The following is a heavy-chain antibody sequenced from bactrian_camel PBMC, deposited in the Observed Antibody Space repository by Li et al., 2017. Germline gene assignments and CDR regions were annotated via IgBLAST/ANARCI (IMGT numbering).Heavy chain of an antibody. CDR1: GFPFGSYS. J-gene: IGHJ4*01. Sequence: HVQLVESGGGSVLPGGSLRLSCAASGFPFGSYSMAWVRQAPGKGFEWVSSINSGGGSTYYADSVKGRFTISRDNAQNALYLQMNNLQAEDTAMYFCAADVANTALGRGGRWARLRDVDWNYWGQGTQVTVS. CDR2: INSGGGST. CDR3: AADVANTALGRGGRWARLRDVDWNY. D-gene: IGHD8*01. V-gene: IGHV3S1*01.